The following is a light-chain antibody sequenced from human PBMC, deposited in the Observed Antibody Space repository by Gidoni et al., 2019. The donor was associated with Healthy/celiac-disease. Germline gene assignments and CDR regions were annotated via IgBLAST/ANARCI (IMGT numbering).Light chain of an antibody. V-gene: IGKV1-17*01. Sequence: DIQLTQSSSSLSASVGDRVCITCRASQGISNDLGWYQQKPGKATKRLIYAASSLQSGVPSRFSGSGSGTEFTLTINSLQPEDFATYYCLQHNSYPPYTFXQXTKLEIK. J-gene: IGKJ2*01. CDR2: AAS. CDR3: LQHNSYPPYT. CDR1: QGISND.